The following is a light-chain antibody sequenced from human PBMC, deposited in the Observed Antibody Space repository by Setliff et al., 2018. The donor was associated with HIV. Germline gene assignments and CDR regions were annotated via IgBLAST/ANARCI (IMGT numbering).Light chain of an antibody. J-gene: IGLJ2*01. V-gene: IGLV2-8*01. CDR2: EVS. CDR1: SSDVGGYNY. CDR3: SSYAGSNNLV. Sequence: QSVLTQPPSASGSPGQSVTISCTGTSSDVGGYNYVSWYQQHPGKAPKLMIYEVSKRPSGVPDRFSGSKSGNTASLTVSGLQAEGEADYYCSSYAGSNNLVFGGGTK.